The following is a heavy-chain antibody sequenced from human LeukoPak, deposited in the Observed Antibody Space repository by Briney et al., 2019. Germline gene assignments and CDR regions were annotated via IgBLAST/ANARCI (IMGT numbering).Heavy chain of an antibody. J-gene: IGHJ4*02. CDR3: ARDYYDSSGYYLPLDY. Sequence: GGSLRLSCAASGFTFSSYTIHWVRQAPGKGLGWVAVISYDGSNKYYADSVKGRFTISRDNSKNTLYLQMNSLRAEDTAVYYCARDYYDSSGYYLPLDYWGQGTLVTVSS. D-gene: IGHD3-22*01. CDR1: GFTFSSYT. V-gene: IGHV3-30*04. CDR2: ISYDGSNK.